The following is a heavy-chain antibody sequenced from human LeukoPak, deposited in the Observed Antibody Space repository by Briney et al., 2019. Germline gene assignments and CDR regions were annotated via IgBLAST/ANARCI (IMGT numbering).Heavy chain of an antibody. CDR1: GYTFTGHY. CDR2: INPNSGGT. D-gene: IGHD5-18*01. Sequence: ASVKVSCKASGYTFTGHYMHWMRQAPGQGLEWVGRINPNSGGTNYAQKFQGRVTMTRDTSVSTAYMELSRLTFDDTAVYYCARRDLSGYSSLDYWGQGTLVTVSS. J-gene: IGHJ4*02. CDR3: ARRDLSGYSSLDY. V-gene: IGHV1-2*06.